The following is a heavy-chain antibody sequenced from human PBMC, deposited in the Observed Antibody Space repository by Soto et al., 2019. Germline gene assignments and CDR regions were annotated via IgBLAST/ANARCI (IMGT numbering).Heavy chain of an antibody. J-gene: IGHJ4*02. Sequence: EVQLLESGGDLVQPGGSLRLSCAASGFTFTSYAMSWIRQAPGKGLEWVSAITGGGDNTYYADSVKGRFTISRDNSKNTLSLQMNSLRAGATAFYYCTQDGGSRDWLTVNWGQGTLVSVSS. CDR1: GFTFTSYA. D-gene: IGHD3-9*01. V-gene: IGHV3-23*01. CDR3: TQDGGSRDWLTVN. CDR2: ITGGGDNT.